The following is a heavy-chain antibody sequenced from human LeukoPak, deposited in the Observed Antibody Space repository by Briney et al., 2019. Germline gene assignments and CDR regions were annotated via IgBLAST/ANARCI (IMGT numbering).Heavy chain of an antibody. Sequence: GGSLRLSCAASGFTFAIHATTWVRQAPGKGLEWVSGISGDGASTHYAESVKGQFTISRDNSQNTLFLQMSSLRVEDTAIYYCAKDSYVSGRPLHTFDVWGQGTMVTVSS. CDR2: ISGDGAST. CDR3: AKDSYVSGRPLHTFDV. D-gene: IGHD3-10*01. V-gene: IGHV3-23*01. J-gene: IGHJ3*01. CDR1: GFTFAIHA.